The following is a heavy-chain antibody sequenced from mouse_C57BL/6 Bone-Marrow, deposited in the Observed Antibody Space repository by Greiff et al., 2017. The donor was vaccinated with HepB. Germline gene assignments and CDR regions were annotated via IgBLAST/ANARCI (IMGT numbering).Heavy chain of an antibody. D-gene: IGHD2-1*01. CDR1: GFTFSSYA. Sequence: DVQLVESGGGLVKPGGSLKLSCAASGFTFSSYAMSWVRQTPEKRLEWVATISDGGSYTYYPDNVKGRFTIARDNAKNNLYLQMSHLKSEDTAMYYCARSQIYYGNLFDYGGRGTTLTVSA. CDR3: ARSQIYYGNLFDY. V-gene: IGHV5-4*01. CDR2: ISDGGSYT. J-gene: IGHJ2*01.